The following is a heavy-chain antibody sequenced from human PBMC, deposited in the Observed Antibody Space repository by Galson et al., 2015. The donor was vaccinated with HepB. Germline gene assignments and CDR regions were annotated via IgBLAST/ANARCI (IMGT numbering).Heavy chain of an antibody. D-gene: IGHD3-22*01. Sequence: SLRLSCAASGFIFDDYAMHWVRQAPGKGLEWVSGISWNSGRIGYADSVKGRFTISRDNAKNALYLQMNSLRAEDTALYYCAKAWNYDSSGYADYWGQGTLVTVSS. CDR1: GFIFDDYA. V-gene: IGHV3-9*01. CDR3: AKAWNYDSSGYADY. J-gene: IGHJ4*02. CDR2: ISWNSGRI.